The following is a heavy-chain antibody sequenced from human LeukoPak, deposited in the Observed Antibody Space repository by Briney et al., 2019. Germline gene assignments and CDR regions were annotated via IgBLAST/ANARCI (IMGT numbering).Heavy chain of an antibody. CDR1: GFTFSSYW. J-gene: IGHJ4*02. Sequence: GGSLRLSCAASGFTFSSYWMSWVRQAPGKGVEWVANIKQDGSEKYYVDSVKGRFTISRDNAKNSLYLQMNSLRAEDTAVYYYARDLPYYYDSSGYPIDYWGQGTLVTVSS. CDR2: IKQDGSEK. V-gene: IGHV3-7*01. CDR3: ARDLPYYYDSSGYPIDY. D-gene: IGHD3-22*01.